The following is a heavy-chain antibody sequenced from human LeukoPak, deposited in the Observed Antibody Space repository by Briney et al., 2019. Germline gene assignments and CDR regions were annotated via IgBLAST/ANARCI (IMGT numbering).Heavy chain of an antibody. CDR3: ARVYGYYFDY. Sequence: GGSLRLSCAASGFTFSSYAMNWVRQAPGKGLEWVSYISNSGSTIYYADSVKGRFTISRDSAKNSLYLQMNSLRAEDTAVYYSARVYGYYFDYWGQGTLVTVSS. J-gene: IGHJ4*02. CDR1: GFTFSSYA. V-gene: IGHV3-48*03. D-gene: IGHD4-17*01. CDR2: ISNSGSTI.